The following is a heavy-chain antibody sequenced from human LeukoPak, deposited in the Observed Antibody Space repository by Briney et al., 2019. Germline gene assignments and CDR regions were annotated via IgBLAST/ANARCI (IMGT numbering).Heavy chain of an antibody. CDR2: INHSGST. Sequence: SETLSLTCAVYGGSFSGYYWSWIRQPPGKGLEWIGEINHSGSTNYNPSLKSRVTISVDTSKNQFSLKLSSVTAADTAVYYCAEIQSSGYSTEGWGQGTLVTVSS. V-gene: IGHV4-34*01. D-gene: IGHD3-22*01. CDR3: AEIQSSGYSTEG. J-gene: IGHJ4*02. CDR1: GGSFSGYY.